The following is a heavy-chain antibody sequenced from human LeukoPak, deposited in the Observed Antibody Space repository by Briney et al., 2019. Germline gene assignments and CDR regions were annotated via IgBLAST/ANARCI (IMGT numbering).Heavy chain of an antibody. CDR3: ARVYSESYGLGYYYMDV. J-gene: IGHJ6*03. Sequence: GGSLRLSCAASGFTFSSYEMNWVRQAPGKGLEWVSSISSSSSYIYYADSVKGRFTISRDNAKKSLYLQMNSLRAEDTAVYYCARVYSESYGLGYYYMDVWGKGTTVTVSS. V-gene: IGHV3-21*01. CDR2: ISSSSSYI. CDR1: GFTFSSYE. D-gene: IGHD1-26*01.